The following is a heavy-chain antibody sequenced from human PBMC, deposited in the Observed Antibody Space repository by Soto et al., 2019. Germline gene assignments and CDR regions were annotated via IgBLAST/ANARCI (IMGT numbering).Heavy chain of an antibody. CDR3: ARGLRAIAARHVIIGAIWFGP. V-gene: IGHV1-8*01. CDR2: MNPNSGNT. Sequence: ASVKVSCKASGYTFTSYDINWVRQATGQGLEWMGWMNPNSGNTGYAQKFQGRVTMTRNTSISTAYMELSSLRSEDTAVYYCARGLRAIAARHVIIGAIWFGPWGQGTLVTVSS. CDR1: GYTFTSYD. D-gene: IGHD6-6*01. J-gene: IGHJ5*02.